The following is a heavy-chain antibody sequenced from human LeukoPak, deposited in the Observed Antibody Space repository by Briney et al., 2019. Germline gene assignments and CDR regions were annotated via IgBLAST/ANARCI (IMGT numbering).Heavy chain of an antibody. J-gene: IGHJ6*03. CDR1: GGSFSGYY. CDR2: INHRGST. CDR3: ARGSGMEATFLQYYYMDV. D-gene: IGHD3-16*01. Sequence: SETLSLTCAVYGGSFSGYYWSCIRHPPGNGLELIGEINHRGSTKYNPSLKSRVTISVDTSKNQFSLKLSSVTAADTAVYYCARGSGMEATFLQYYYMDVWGKGTTVTVSS. V-gene: IGHV4-34*01.